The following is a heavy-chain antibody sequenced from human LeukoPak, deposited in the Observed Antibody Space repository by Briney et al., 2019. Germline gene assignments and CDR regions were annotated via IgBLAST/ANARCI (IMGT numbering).Heavy chain of an antibody. CDR1: GFTFSSYA. Sequence: PGGSLRLSCAASGFTFSSYAMSWVRQAPGKGLEWVSAISGSGGNTYYADSVKGRFTVSRDNSKNTLYLEMNSLRAEDTAVYYCASLISGTGTVNWGQGTLVTVSS. CDR2: ISGSGGNT. J-gene: IGHJ4*02. D-gene: IGHD6-13*01. CDR3: ASLISGTGTVN. V-gene: IGHV3-23*01.